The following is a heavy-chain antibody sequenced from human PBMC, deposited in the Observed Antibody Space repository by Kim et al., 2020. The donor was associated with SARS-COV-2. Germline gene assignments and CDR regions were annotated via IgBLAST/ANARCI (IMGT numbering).Heavy chain of an antibody. CDR1: GGSISSTNW. D-gene: IGHD3-10*01. Sequence: SETLSLTCAVSGGSISSTNWWSWVRQPPGKGLECIGEIYHDGSTNYNPSLKSRVTISVDHSKNQFSLRLTSVTAADTAVYYCARSNYYGAHTYYYGMDVWGQGTTVIVSS. CDR3: ARSNYYGAHTYYYGMDV. CDR2: IYHDGST. J-gene: IGHJ6*02. V-gene: IGHV4-4*02.